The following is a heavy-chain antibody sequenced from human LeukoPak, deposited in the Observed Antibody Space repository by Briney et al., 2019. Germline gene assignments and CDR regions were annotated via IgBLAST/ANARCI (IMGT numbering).Heavy chain of an antibody. CDR1: GFTFRSYN. CDR2: ISSSSYYI. J-gene: IGHJ1*01. V-gene: IGHV3-21*01. CDR3: ARDEEEGYCSSTSCYPQYFQH. D-gene: IGHD2-2*01. Sequence: GGSLRLSCAASGFTFRSYNMNWVRQAPGKGLEWVSSISSSSYYIYYADSVKGRFTISRDNAKNSLYLQMNSLRAEDTAVYYCARDEEEGYCSSTSCYPQYFQHWGQGTLVTVSS.